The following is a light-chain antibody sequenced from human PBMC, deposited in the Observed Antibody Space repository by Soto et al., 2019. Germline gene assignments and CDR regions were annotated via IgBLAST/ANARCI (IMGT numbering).Light chain of an antibody. CDR1: QSISSW. V-gene: IGKV1-5*03. Sequence: DIQMTQSPSTLSASVGGRVIITCRASQSISSWLAWYQQKPGKAPNLLIYKASTLKSGVPSRFSGSGSGTEFTLTISSLQPDDFATYYCQQYDNDSWTFGQGTKVEIK. J-gene: IGKJ1*01. CDR2: KAS. CDR3: QQYDNDSWT.